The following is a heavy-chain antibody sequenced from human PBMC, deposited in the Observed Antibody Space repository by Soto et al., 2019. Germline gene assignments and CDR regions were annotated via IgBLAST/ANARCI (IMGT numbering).Heavy chain of an antibody. J-gene: IGHJ4*02. CDR1: AFTCSSYA. V-gene: IGHV3-23*01. Sequence: EVQLLESGGGLVQPGGSQRLSCAASAFTCSSYAMGWVRQAPGKGLEWVSAISGSGSNTYYADSVKGRFTISRDTSKNTLYLQMNSLRAEDTAVYYCAKGRSSGWCYFDYWGQGTLVTVSS. CDR2: ISGSGSNT. D-gene: IGHD6-19*01. CDR3: AKGRSSGWCYFDY.